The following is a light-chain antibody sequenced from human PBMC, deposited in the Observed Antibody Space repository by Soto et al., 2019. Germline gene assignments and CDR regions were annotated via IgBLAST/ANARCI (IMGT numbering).Light chain of an antibody. CDR1: IIDVGGYNY. CDR3: MSYAGGNRFV. V-gene: IGLV2-8*01. CDR2: QVT. J-gene: IGLJ1*01. Sequence: SALTQPPSASGSPGQSVTISCAGTIIDVGGYNYVSWYQQHPGKVPQLMIYQVTKRPSGVPDRFSASKSGTTASLTISGLQAEDEGDYYCMSYAGGNRFVFGTGTKVTVL.